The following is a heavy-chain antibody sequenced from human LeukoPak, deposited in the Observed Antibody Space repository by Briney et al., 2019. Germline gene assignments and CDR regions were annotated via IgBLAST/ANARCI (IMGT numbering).Heavy chain of an antibody. J-gene: IGHJ4*02. Sequence: PGESLKICCNGSEYSFNSYCIGWGRQMPREGLEWMGGIYYDGGNTRYSPSFQGRVTISLDRSMSHASLQVDSVKACDTAMYYRARSGNLGYWGQGTPVTVSS. CDR2: IYYDGGNT. CDR3: ARSGNLGY. CDR1: EYSFNSYC. V-gene: IGHV5-51*01. D-gene: IGHD1-1*01.